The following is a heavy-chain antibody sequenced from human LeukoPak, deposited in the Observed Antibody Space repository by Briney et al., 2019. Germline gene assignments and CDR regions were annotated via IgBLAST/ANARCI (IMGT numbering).Heavy chain of an antibody. CDR2: MNPNSGNT. D-gene: IGHD1/OR15-1a*01. Sequence: VASLKVSCKPSGYTFTSYAINWVRQATGQGLEWMGWMNPNSGNTGYAQKFQGRVTMTRNTSISTAYMELSSLRSEDTAVYYCARGRGKQRNWFDPWGQGTLVTVSS. CDR3: ARGRGKQRNWFDP. J-gene: IGHJ5*02. CDR1: GYTFTSYA. V-gene: IGHV1-8*01.